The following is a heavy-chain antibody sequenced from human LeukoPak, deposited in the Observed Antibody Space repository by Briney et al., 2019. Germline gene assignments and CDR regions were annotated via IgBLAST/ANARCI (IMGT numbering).Heavy chain of an antibody. CDR1: GFAFSNYA. V-gene: IGHV3-23*01. CDR3: AKEMALGIAVAGFFDF. CDR2: ISANGGSS. Sequence: GGSLRLSCAASGFAFSNYAINWVRQAPGKGLEWVSAISANGGSSYYADSVRDRFTISRDNSKNMLYLKMSSLRAEDTAVYYCAKEMALGIAVAGFFDFWGQGTLVTASS. D-gene: IGHD6-19*01. J-gene: IGHJ4*02.